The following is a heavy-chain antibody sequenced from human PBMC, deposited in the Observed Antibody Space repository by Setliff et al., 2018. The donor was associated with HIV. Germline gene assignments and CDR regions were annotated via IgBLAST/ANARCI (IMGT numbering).Heavy chain of an antibody. J-gene: IGHJ1*01. Sequence: SETLSLTCTVSGGSIRSGSYYWSWIRQPAGKGLEWIGRIYTSGSANYNPSLKSRVTISVDKSKNQFSLKLSSVTAADTAVYYCASVSSATYYYFQQWGQGTLVTVSS. CDR1: GGSIRSGSYY. V-gene: IGHV4-61*02. D-gene: IGHD1-26*01. CDR3: ASVSSATYYYFQQ. CDR2: IYTSGSA.